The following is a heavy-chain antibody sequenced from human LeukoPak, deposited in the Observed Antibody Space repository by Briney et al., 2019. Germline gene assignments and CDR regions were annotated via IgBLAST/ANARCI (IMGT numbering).Heavy chain of an antibody. CDR3: ASSPRVAGLDY. V-gene: IGHV3-30*03. CDR1: GFTFSSYG. CDR2: ISYDGSNK. J-gene: IGHJ4*02. Sequence: GGSLRLSCAASGFTFSSYGMHWVRQAPGKGLEWVAVISYDGSNKYYADSVKGRFTISRDNSKNTLYLQMNSLRAEDTAVYYCASSPRVAGLDYWGQGTLLTVSS. D-gene: IGHD3/OR15-3a*01.